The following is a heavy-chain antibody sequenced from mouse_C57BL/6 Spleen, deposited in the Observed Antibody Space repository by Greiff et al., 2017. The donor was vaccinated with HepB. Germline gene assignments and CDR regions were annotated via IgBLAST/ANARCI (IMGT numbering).Heavy chain of an antibody. CDR3: TRGGFTTVVAYYYAMDY. CDR1: GFTFSSYA. Sequence: EVQRVESGEGLVKPGGSLKLSCAASGFTFSSYAMSWVRQTPEKRLEWVAYISSGGDYIYYADTVKGRFTISRDNARNTLYLQMSSLKSEDTAMYYCTRGGFTTVVAYYYAMDYWGQGTSVTVSS. V-gene: IGHV5-9-1*02. D-gene: IGHD1-1*01. CDR2: ISSGGDYI. J-gene: IGHJ4*01.